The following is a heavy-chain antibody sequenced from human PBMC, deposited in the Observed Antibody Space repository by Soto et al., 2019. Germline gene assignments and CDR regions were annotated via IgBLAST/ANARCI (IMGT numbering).Heavy chain of an antibody. CDR3: ANFPYWSSPTCLDF. V-gene: IGHV3-21*06. D-gene: IGHD3-3*01. CDR2: INDRSNYI. CDR1: S. J-gene: IGHJ1*01. Sequence: SVSRVSKKTGKGLEWVSSINDRSNYIYYADSVKGRFTISRDNAINSLYLQMNSLRPDDTALYFCANFPYWSSPTCLDFWGRPTLVT.